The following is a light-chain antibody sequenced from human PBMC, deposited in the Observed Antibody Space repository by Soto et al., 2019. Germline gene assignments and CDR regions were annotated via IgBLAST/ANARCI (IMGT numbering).Light chain of an antibody. CDR2: RNN. V-gene: IGLV1-47*01. CDR1: SSNIGSNY. J-gene: IGLJ1*01. Sequence: QSVLTQPPSASGTPGQRVTISCSGSSSNIGSNYVYWYQQLPGTAPKLLIYRNNQRPSGVPDRFSGSKSGTSASLAISGLRSEDEADYYCQSYDSGVTGSVFGTGTKLTVL. CDR3: QSYDSGVTGSV.